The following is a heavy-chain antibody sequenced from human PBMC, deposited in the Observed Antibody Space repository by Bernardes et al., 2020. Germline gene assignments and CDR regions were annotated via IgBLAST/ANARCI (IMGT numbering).Heavy chain of an antibody. D-gene: IGHD1-1*01. CDR2: ISSSSSYI. CDR1: GFTFSSYS. V-gene: IGHV3-21*01. CDR3: ARERGYNGVWFDP. J-gene: IGHJ5*02. Sequence: GGSLRLSCAASGFTFSSYSMNWVRQAPGKGLEWVSSISSSSSYIYYADSVKGRFTISRDNAKNSLYLQMNSLRAEDTAVYYCARERGYNGVWFDPWGQGTLVTVSS.